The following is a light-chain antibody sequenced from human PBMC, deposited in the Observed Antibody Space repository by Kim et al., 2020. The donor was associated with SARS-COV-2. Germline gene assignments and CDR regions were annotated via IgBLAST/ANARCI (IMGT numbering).Light chain of an antibody. CDR2: DAS. Sequence: LSPGDSATLSCRANQRISSNYVAWYQHKPGQSPRLLIHDASNRATGIPDRFSGSGSGTDFTLTISRLEPEDFAVYYCHQYIRSPYSFGQGTKLEIK. CDR3: HQYIRSPYS. J-gene: IGKJ2*03. V-gene: IGKV3-20*01. CDR1: QRISSNY.